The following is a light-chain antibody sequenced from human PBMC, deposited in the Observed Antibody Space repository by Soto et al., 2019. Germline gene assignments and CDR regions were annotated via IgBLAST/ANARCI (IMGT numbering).Light chain of an antibody. CDR3: AAWDDSLNGPV. V-gene: IGLV1-44*01. Sequence: QSVLTQPPSASGTPGQRVTISCSGSSSNIGSNTVNWYQQLPGTAPKLLIYSNNQRPSWVPDRFSGSKSGTSASLAISGLQSEAEADYYCAAWDDSLNGPVLGGGTKVTFL. CDR1: SSNIGSNT. CDR2: SNN. J-gene: IGLJ3*02.